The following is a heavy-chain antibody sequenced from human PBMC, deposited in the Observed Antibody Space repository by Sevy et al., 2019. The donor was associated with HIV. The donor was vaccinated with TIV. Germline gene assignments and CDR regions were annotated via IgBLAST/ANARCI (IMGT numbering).Heavy chain of an antibody. V-gene: IGHV1-18*01. CDR1: GYPFNSYG. CDR2: ISAYTGDT. CDR3: AVDESSINEY. Sequence: ASVKVSCKASGYPFNSYGITWVRQAPGQGLEWMGWISAYTGDTNYAQILQDRVTMTTDTSTSTAYMELRSLRSEDTAVYYCAVDESSINEYWGHGTLVTVSS. J-gene: IGHJ4*01. D-gene: IGHD6-13*01.